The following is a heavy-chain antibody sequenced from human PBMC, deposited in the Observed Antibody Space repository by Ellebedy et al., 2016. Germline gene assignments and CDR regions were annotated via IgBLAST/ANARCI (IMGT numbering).Heavy chain of an antibody. CDR3: ARLWFGDPFDYYYYMDV. J-gene: IGHJ6*03. CDR1: GGSISSYF. CDR2: IYYTGTT. Sequence: SETLSLXXTVSGGSISSYFWTWIRQPPGRGLEWIGIIYYTGTTYYNPSLKSRVTISVDTSKNQFSLKLNSVTAADTAVYYCARLWFGDPFDYYYYMDVWGKGTTVTVSS. V-gene: IGHV4-39*01. D-gene: IGHD3-10*01.